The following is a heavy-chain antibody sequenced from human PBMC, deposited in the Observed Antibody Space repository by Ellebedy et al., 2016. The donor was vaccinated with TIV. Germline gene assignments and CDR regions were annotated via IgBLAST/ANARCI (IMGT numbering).Heavy chain of an antibody. Sequence: ASVKVSXXASGYTFTSYDINWVRQAPGQGLEWMGIINPSGGSTSYAQKFQGRVTMTRDTSTSTVYMELSSLRSEDTAVYYCARGEEGPYYYYYGMDVWGQGTTVTVSS. CDR1: GYTFTSYD. V-gene: IGHV1-46*01. CDR3: ARGEEGPYYYYYGMDV. CDR2: INPSGGST. J-gene: IGHJ6*02.